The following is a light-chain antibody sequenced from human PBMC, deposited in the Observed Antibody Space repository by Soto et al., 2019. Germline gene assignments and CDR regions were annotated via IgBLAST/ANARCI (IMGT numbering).Light chain of an antibody. J-gene: IGKJ1*01. CDR1: QGISNY. V-gene: IGKV1-27*01. CDR3: QKYNRASRT. Sequence: DIQMTQSPSSLSASVGDRVTITCRASQGISNYLAWYQQKPGKVPKLLIYAASTLQSGVPSRFSGSGSGTDFTLTISRLQPEDVATYYCQKYNRASRTFGQGTTVDIK. CDR2: AAS.